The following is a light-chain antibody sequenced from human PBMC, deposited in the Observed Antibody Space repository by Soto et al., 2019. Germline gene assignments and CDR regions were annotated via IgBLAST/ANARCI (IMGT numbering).Light chain of an antibody. Sequence: EIVLTQSPATLSVSPGERATLSCRASQSVGNNFAWYQQKPGQAPRLLIFATSTRATGVPARFSGSGSGTEFALTMSSLQSEDFAVYYWQQYCDWPHTFGGGVKVEIE. CDR1: QSVGNN. CDR2: ATS. CDR3: QQYCDWPHT. V-gene: IGKV3-15*01. J-gene: IGKJ4*01.